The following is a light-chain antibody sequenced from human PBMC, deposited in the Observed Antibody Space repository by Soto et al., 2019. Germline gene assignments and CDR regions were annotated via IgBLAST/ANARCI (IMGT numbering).Light chain of an antibody. Sequence: EIVMTQSPFTPSVSPGETVILSCRASQSLRSNLAWYQQKPGQTPRLLIYSASIRATATPARFSGSGAGTNFSLTISSLQSEDFAVYYCQQHDKLPPAFGQGTKVDI. CDR1: QSLRSN. CDR2: SAS. J-gene: IGKJ1*01. CDR3: QQHDKLPPA. V-gene: IGKV3-15*01.